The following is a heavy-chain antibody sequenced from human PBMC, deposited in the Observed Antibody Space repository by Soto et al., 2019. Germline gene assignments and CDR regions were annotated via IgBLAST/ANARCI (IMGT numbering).Heavy chain of an antibody. CDR1: GFSFSSYA. V-gene: IGHV3-30-3*01. CDR2: ISYDGSNK. Sequence: QVQLLESGGGVVQPGRSLRLSCAASGFSFSSYAMHWVGQAPGKGLEWVAVISYDGSNKYYADSVKGRFSISRDNSKNTLYVQMNSLRAEDTAVYYCARIHTQQDLVGLGFDSWGQGTLVSVSS. D-gene: IGHD2-2*01. CDR3: ARIHTQQDLVGLGFDS. J-gene: IGHJ4*02.